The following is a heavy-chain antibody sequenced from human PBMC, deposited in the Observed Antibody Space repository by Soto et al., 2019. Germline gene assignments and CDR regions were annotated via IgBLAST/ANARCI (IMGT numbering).Heavy chain of an antibody. CDR3: ARRTDVYYYDSSGYSNWFDP. V-gene: IGHV5-10-1*01. Sequence: PGESLKISCKGSGYSFTSYWISWVRQMPGKGLEWMGRIDPSDSYTNYSPSFQGHVTISADKSISTAYLQWSSLKASDTAMYYCARRTDVYYYDSSGYSNWFDPWGQGTLVTVSS. CDR1: GYSFTSYW. D-gene: IGHD3-22*01. CDR2: IDPSDSYT. J-gene: IGHJ5*02.